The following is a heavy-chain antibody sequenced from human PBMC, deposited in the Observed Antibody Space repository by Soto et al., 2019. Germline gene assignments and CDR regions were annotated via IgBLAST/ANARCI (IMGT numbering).Heavy chain of an antibody. CDR1: GYTFTSYD. J-gene: IGHJ6*02. Sequence: ASVKVSCKASGYTFTSYDINWVRQATGQGLEWMGWMNPNSGNTGYAQKFQGRVTMTRNTSISTAYMELSSLRSEDTAVYYCARMQNYDFLSGYWPHYYYYYGMDVWGQGTTVTVSS. V-gene: IGHV1-8*01. D-gene: IGHD3-3*01. CDR3: ARMQNYDFLSGYWPHYYYYYGMDV. CDR2: MNPNSGNT.